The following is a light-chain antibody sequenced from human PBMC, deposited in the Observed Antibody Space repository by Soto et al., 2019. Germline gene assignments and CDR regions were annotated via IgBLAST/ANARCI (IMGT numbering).Light chain of an antibody. CDR3: QQYVTSPLT. V-gene: IGKV3-20*01. CDR2: SAS. CDR1: QSVSSN. J-gene: IGKJ4*01. Sequence: EIVMTQSPATLSVSPGERATLSCRASQSVSSNLAWYQQKPGQAPRLLIYSASRRATGIPDRFTGSGSGTDFTLTINRVEPEDSAVYYCQQYVTSPLTFGGGTKVDIK.